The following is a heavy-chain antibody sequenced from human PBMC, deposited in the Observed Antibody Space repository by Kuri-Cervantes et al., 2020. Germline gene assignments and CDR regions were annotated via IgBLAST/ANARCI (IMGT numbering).Heavy chain of an antibody. D-gene: IGHD3-10*01. CDR1: GFIFREYY. V-gene: IGHV3-11*01. J-gene: IGHJ4*02. Sequence: GGSLRLSCAASGFIFREYYMSWIRQAPGKGLEWLSYISSSGSTVYYADSVKGRFTVSRDNAKKSLFLQMNSLKAEDTAVYYCARERVPDYWGQGTLVTVSS. CDR2: ISSSGSTV. CDR3: ARERVPDY.